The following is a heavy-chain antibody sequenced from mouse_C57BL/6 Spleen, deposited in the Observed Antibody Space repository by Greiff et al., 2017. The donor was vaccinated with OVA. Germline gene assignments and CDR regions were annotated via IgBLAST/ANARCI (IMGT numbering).Heavy chain of an antibody. CDR1: GYAFSSYW. J-gene: IGHJ2*01. Sequence: VQLQQSGAELVKPGASVKISCKASGYAFSSYWMNWVKQRPGKGLEWIGQIYPGDGDTNYNGKFKGKATLTADKSSSTAYMQLSSLTSEDSAVYFCARRSNYYGSSLYFDYWGQGTTLTVSS. CDR2: IYPGDGDT. CDR3: ARRSNYYGSSLYFDY. V-gene: IGHV1-80*01. D-gene: IGHD1-1*01.